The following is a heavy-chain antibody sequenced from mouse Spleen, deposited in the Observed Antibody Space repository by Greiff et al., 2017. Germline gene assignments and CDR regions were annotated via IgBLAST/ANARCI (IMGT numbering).Heavy chain of an antibody. V-gene: IGHV1-82*01. CDR1: GYAFSSSW. D-gene: IGHD2-3*01. CDR3: ARWLLRGTY. CDR2: IYPGDGDT. Sequence: QVQLQQSGPELVKPGASVKISCKASGYAFSSSWMNWVKQRPGKGLEWIGRIYPGDGDTNYNGKFKGKATLTADKSSSTAYMQLSSLTSEDSAVYFCARWLLRGTYWGQGTTLTVSS. J-gene: IGHJ2*01.